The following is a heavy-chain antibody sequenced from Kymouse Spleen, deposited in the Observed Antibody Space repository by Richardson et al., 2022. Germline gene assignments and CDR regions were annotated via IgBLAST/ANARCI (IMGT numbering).Heavy chain of an antibody. Sequence: QVQLVESGGGVVQPGRSLRLSCAASGFTFSSYGMHWVRQAPGKGLEWVAVISYDGSNKYYADSVKGRFTISRDNSKNTLYLQMNSLRAEDTAVYYCAKGIQLWPGYFDYWGQGTLVTVSS. V-gene: IGHV3-30*18. D-gene: IGHD5-18,IGHD5-18*01. CDR1: GFTFSSYG. CDR2: ISYDGSNK. J-gene: IGHJ4*02. CDR3: AKGIQLWPGYFDY.